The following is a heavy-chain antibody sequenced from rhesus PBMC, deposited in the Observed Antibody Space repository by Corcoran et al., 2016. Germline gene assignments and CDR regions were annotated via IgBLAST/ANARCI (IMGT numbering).Heavy chain of an antibody. CDR3: ARAGTTFQYYYGLDS. CDR2: IYGSSTST. CDR1: GGSISDSYR. J-gene: IGHJ6*01. V-gene: IGHV4S10*01. D-gene: IGHD1-26*01. Sequence: QVQLQESGPGVVKPSETLSLTCAVSGGSISDSYRWSWIRQPPGKGLEWIGYIYGSSTSTNYNPSLKSRFTISKDTSKNQFSLKLSSVTAADTAVYYCARAGTTFQYYYGLDSWGQGVVVTVSS.